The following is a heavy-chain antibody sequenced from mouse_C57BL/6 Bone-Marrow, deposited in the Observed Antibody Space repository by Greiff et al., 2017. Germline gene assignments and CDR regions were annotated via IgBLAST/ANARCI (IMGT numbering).Heavy chain of an antibody. CDR3: ARDGYYGHFDY. J-gene: IGHJ2*01. Sequence: LVESGAELVRPGASVKLSCKASGYTFTDYYINWVKQRPGQGLEWIARIYPGSGNTYYNEKFKGKATLTAEKSSSTAYMQLSSLTSEDSAVYFCARDGYYGHFDYWGQGTTLTVSS. CDR2: IYPGSGNT. D-gene: IGHD1-1*01. V-gene: IGHV1-76*01. CDR1: GYTFTDYY.